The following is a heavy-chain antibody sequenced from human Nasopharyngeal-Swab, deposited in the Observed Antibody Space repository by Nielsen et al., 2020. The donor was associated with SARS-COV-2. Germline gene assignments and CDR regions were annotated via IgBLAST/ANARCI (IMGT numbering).Heavy chain of an antibody. CDR2: NSAYNGNT. CDR1: GYTFTSYG. D-gene: IGHD3-3*01. CDR3: AREGYDFWSGKEVEPDY. V-gene: IGHV1-18*01. J-gene: IGHJ4*02. Sequence: ASVKVSCKASGYTFTSYGISWVRQAPGQGLEWMGWNSAYNGNTNYAQKLQGRVTMTTDTSTSTAYMELRSLRSEDTAVYYCAREGYDFWSGKEVEPDYWGQGTLVTVSS.